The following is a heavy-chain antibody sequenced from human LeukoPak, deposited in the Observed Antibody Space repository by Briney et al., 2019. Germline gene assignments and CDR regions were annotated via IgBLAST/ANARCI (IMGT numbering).Heavy chain of an antibody. D-gene: IGHD3-9*01. Sequence: ASVKVSCKTSGYSPTTYGLSWARQAPGQGLEWMGWTYNTYTHYAETLRDRLTMTTDTSTSTSYLELRSLRSDDTAVYYCARALAQGGSFDLYYFDSWGQGSLVTVSS. J-gene: IGHJ4*02. CDR1: GYSPTTYG. CDR2: TYNTYT. V-gene: IGHV1-18*01. CDR3: ARALAQGGSFDLYYFDS.